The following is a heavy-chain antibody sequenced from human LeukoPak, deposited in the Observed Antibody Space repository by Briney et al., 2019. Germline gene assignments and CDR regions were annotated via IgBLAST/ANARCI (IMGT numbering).Heavy chain of an antibody. CDR3: VNSVMVRGVIRPY. V-gene: IGHV3-66*01. J-gene: IGHJ4*02. CDR1: GFTVSSNY. CDR2: IYNVGST. D-gene: IGHD3-10*01. Sequence: PGGSLRLSCAASGFTVSSNYMSWVRQAPGKGLEWVSVIYNVGSTFYADSVKGRFTISRDNSKNTLFLQMNSLRAEDTAVCYCVNSVMVRGVIRPYWGQGTLVTVSS.